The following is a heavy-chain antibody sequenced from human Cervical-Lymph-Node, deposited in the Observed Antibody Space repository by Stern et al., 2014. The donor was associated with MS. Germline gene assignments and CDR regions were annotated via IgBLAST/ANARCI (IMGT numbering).Heavy chain of an antibody. CDR3: AKEGILVASFHY. D-gene: IGHD6-19*01. V-gene: IGHV3-23*04. CDR1: GFTFSNYA. J-gene: IGHJ4*02. CDR2: ISGSGDST. Sequence: EVQLVESWGSLVQPGGSLRLSCAASGFTFSNYAMSWVRQAPGKGLEWVSAISGSGDSTYYSDSVKGRFTISRDNSKNTLYLQMNSLRADDTAVYYCAKEGILVASFHYWCQGTLVTVSS.